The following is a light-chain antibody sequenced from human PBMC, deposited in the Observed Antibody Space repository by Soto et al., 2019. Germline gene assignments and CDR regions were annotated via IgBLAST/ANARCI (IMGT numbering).Light chain of an antibody. CDR1: QSVSSN. J-gene: IGKJ5*01. CDR3: QQYNNWLIT. Sequence: EIVMTQSPATLSVSPGERATLSCRASQSVSSNLAWYQQKPGQAPRLLIYGASTRATGIPARFSGSGSGTEFTLTLSSLQSEDFEVYYCQQYNNWLITFGQGTRLEIK. CDR2: GAS. V-gene: IGKV3-15*01.